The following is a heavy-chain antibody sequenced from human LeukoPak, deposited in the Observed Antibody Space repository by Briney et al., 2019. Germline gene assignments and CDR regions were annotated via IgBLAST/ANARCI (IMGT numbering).Heavy chain of an antibody. V-gene: IGHV3-74*01. J-gene: IGHJ4*02. Sequence: PGGSLRLSCAASGFTFSNSWMHWVRQVPGRGLAWVSLIHPDGNTTNYADSVKGRFTISRDNGNNTMYLQMNSLRAEDTAIYYCARAKYSSRWSLDYWGQGALVTVSS. CDR2: IHPDGNTT. CDR1: GFTFSNSW. CDR3: ARAKYSSRWSLDY. D-gene: IGHD6-13*01.